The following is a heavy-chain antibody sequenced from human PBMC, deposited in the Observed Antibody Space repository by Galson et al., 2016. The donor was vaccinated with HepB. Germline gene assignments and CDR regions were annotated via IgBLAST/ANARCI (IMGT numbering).Heavy chain of an antibody. CDR2: VYYKGNT. J-gene: IGHJ4*02. Sequence: SETRSLTCSVSGGSVYNYYWSWVRQPPGKRLEWIGYVYYKGNTYHNAAFESRATLSVDTPRNQFFLRLRSVTAADTAVYYCVRDQGKVFDYWGQGVLVTVSS. V-gene: IGHV4-59*02. D-gene: IGHD3-10*01. CDR3: VRDQGKVFDY. CDR1: GGSVYNYY.